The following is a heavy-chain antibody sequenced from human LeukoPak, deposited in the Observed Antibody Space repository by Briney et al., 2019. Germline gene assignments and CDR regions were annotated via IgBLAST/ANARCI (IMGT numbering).Heavy chain of an antibody. CDR1: GFTFSSYS. V-gene: IGHV3-21*01. CDR2: ISSSSSYI. Sequence: GGSLRLSCAASGFTFSSYSMNWVRQAPGKGLEWVSSISSSSSYIYYADSVKGRFTISRDNAKNSLYLQMNSLRAEDTAVYYCARDLVIAADTPDYWGQGTLVTVSS. D-gene: IGHD6-13*01. J-gene: IGHJ4*02. CDR3: ARDLVIAADTPDY.